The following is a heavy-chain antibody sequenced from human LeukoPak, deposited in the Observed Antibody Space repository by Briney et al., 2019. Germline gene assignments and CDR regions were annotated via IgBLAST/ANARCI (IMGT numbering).Heavy chain of an antibody. D-gene: IGHD3-10*01. V-gene: IGHV3-64D*09. CDR3: VIRDPGSFNFAFDV. CDR2: ISSNGGRT. Sequence: GGSLRLSCLASRVTFSSYAMHWVSQAPGKGLEYVSAISSNGGRTYYADSVKDRFTVSRDNSKNTIYLQMSSLRDEDTAVYYCVIRDPGSFNFAFDVWGQGTMVAVSS. CDR1: RVTFSSYA. J-gene: IGHJ3*01.